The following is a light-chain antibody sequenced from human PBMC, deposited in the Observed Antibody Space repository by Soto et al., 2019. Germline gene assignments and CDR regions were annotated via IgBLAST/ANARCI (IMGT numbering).Light chain of an antibody. CDR3: QQRSNWPPLT. Sequence: EIVLTQSPATLSLSPGDRATLSCRASQIIDNYLAWYQQKPGQAPRLLIYDASNRATGIPARFSGSGSGADFTLPSSSLEPEDFAVYYCQQRSNWPPLTFGGGTKVEIK. V-gene: IGKV3-11*01. CDR1: QIIDNY. J-gene: IGKJ4*01. CDR2: DAS.